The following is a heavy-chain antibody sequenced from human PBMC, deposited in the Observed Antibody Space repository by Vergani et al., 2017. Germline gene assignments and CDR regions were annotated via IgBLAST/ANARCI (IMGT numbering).Heavy chain of an antibody. CDR3: ARVYYDILTGNRCYYFDY. CDR1: GYTFTSYG. CDR2: ISAYNGNT. V-gene: IGHV1-18*01. Sequence: QVQLVQSGAEVKKPGASVKVSCKASGYTFTSYGISWVRLAPGQGLEWMGWISAYNGNTNYAQKLQGRVTMTTDTSTSTAYMELRSLRSDDTAVYYCARVYYDILTGNRCYYFDYWGQGTLVTVSS. D-gene: IGHD3-9*01. J-gene: IGHJ4*02.